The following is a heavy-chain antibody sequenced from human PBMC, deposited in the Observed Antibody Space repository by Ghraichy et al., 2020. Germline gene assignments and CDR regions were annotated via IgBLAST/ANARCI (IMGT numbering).Heavy chain of an antibody. D-gene: IGHD6-6*01. Sequence: GESLNISCAASGFTVSSNYMSWVRQAPGKGLEWVSVIYSGGSTYYADSVKGRFTISRDNSKNTLYLQMNSLRAEDTAVYYCARDSYYSSSSYYYYYYMDVWGKGTTVTVSS. CDR1: GFTVSSNY. V-gene: IGHV3-66*01. CDR3: ARDSYYSSSSYYYYYYMDV. CDR2: IYSGGST. J-gene: IGHJ6*03.